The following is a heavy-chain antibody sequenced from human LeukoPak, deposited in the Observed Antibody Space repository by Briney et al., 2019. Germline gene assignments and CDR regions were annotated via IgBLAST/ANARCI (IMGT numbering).Heavy chain of an antibody. Sequence: PSETLSLTCTVSGVSISNYYWSWIRQPSRKGLEWIAYSGSTNYNPSLKSRVTISVDTSKNQFSLKLRSVTAAGTAVYYCAGDGGNGAFDYWGQGTLVTVSS. V-gene: IGHV4-59*01. CDR2: SGST. J-gene: IGHJ4*02. D-gene: IGHD4-23*01. CDR3: AGDGGNGAFDY. CDR1: GVSISNYY.